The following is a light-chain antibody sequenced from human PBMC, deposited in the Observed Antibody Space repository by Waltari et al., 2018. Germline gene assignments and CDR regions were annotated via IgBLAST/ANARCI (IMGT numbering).Light chain of an antibody. J-gene: IGLJ3*02. Sequence: QSALTQPASVSGSPGQSITLSCTGTSSDVGTYNLVSWYQQHPGKAPQVIIYGVNQRPSGVSNRFSGSKSGNTASLTISGLQAEDEADYYCCSYADGTTSVFGGGTKLTVL. CDR3: CSYADGTTSV. CDR1: SSDVGTYNL. V-gene: IGLV2-23*02. CDR2: GVN.